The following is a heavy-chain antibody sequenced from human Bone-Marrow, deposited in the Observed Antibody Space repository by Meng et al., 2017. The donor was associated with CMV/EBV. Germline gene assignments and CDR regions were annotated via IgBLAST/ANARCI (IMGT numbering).Heavy chain of an antibody. CDR1: GGAISSYF. D-gene: IGHD1-26*01. CDR3: ARVRGGRGLAGSLGSYHYYYYGVDV. CDR2: IYTSGGP. Sequence: SETLSLXXTVSGGAISSYFWSWIRQPPGKGLEWIGYIYTSGGPNYNPSLKSRATISVDTSKNQLSLRLTSVIAADTAVYYCARVRGGRGLAGSLGSYHYYYYGVDVWGQGTTVTVSS. J-gene: IGHJ6*02. V-gene: IGHV4-59*01.